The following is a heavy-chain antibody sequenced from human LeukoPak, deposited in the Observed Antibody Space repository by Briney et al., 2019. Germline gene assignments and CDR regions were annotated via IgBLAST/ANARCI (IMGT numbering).Heavy chain of an antibody. Sequence: PGASVKVSCKASGYTFTGYYMHWVRQAPGQGLEWMGQINPNSGGTNYAQKFQGRVTMTRDTSISTAYMELSRLRSDDTAVYYCAREAIYDSSGYRDAFDIWGQGTMVTVSS. CDR3: AREAIYDSSGYRDAFDI. CDR1: GYTFTGYY. J-gene: IGHJ3*02. V-gene: IGHV1-2*06. D-gene: IGHD3-22*01. CDR2: INPNSGGT.